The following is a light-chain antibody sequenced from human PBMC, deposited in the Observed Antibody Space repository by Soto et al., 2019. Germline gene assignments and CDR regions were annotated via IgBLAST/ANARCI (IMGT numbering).Light chain of an antibody. CDR3: QQYGSSPYT. CDR1: QSVSSSY. J-gene: IGKJ2*01. CDR2: GAS. Sequence: EIVLTQSPGTLSLSPGERATLSCRASQSVSSSYLAWYQQKPGQAPRLLIYGASSRATGIPDRFSGSGSGTDFNLTISRLEPEDFVVYYCQQYGSSPYTFRQGTKLEIK. V-gene: IGKV3-20*01.